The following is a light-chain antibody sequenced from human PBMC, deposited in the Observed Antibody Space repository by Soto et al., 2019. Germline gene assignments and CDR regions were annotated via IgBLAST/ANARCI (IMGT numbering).Light chain of an antibody. CDR3: LQYYNSYT. Sequence: DIVMTQSPDSLAVSLGERATINCKSSQNILYSPNNKNYLAWYQQKPGQPPKLLTTWASTRQSGVPDRFNGSGSETDFTLTISSMQSEDGAVYYCLQYYNSYTFGQGTKLEI. CDR1: QNILYSPNNKNY. CDR2: WAS. V-gene: IGKV4-1*01. J-gene: IGKJ2*01.